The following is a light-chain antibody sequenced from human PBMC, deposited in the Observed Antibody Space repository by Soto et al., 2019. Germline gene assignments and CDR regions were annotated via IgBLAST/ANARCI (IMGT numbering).Light chain of an antibody. CDR3: SSYTSSSHV. CDR2: DVS. J-gene: IGLJ1*01. V-gene: IGLV2-14*01. Sequence: QSALTQPASVSGSPGQSITISCTGTSSDVGGYNYVSWYQQHPGKAPKVMIYDVSNRPSGVSNRFSGSKSGNTASLTISGVQAEDEADYYCSSYTSSSHVFGTGTKLTVL. CDR1: SSDVGGYNY.